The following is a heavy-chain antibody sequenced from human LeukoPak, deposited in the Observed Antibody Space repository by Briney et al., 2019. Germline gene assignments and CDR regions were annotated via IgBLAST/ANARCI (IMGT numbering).Heavy chain of an antibody. J-gene: IGHJ4*02. D-gene: IGHD3-16*01. V-gene: IGHV1-18*01. CDR3: ARDVNYAFDY. Sequence: APVKVSCKPSGYSFTRNGISWVRQAPGQGLEWMAWISANSGNTNYAQNFQGRVTLTTDTSTSTAYMELRSLRSDDTAVYYCARDVNYAFDYWGQGTLVTVSS. CDR2: ISANSGNT. CDR1: GYSFTRNG.